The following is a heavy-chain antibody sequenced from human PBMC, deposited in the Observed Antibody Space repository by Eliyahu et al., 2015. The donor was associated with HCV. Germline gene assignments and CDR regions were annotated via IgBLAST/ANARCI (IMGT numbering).Heavy chain of an antibody. CDR1: GFXFSXSX. CDR2: ISSSSSTI. V-gene: IGHV3-48*02. D-gene: IGHD3-16*01. J-gene: IGHJ2*01. Sequence: EVQLVESGGGLVQPGGSXRLSCAASGFXFSXSXMNWVRQAPGKGLEWVSYISSSSSTIYYADSVKGRFTISRDNAKNSLYLQMNSLRDEDTAVYYCASTVGAHYWYFDLWGXGTLVTVSS. CDR3: ASTVGAHYWYFDL.